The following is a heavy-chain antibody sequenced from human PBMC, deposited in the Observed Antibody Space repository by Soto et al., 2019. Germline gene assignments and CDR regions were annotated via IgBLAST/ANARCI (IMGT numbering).Heavy chain of an antibody. CDR3: ARGLRDCSSSSCYYWFDP. CDR1: GYTFVNYD. CDR2: INPNTGNT. Sequence: EASVKVSCKASGYTFVNYDINWVRQATGQGLEWLGWINPNTGNTGYGQKFQGRVTMTRNNSITTVYMELSSLRSEDTAVYYCARGLRDCSSSSCYYWFDPWGQGTLLTVSS. J-gene: IGHJ5*02. D-gene: IGHD2-2*01. V-gene: IGHV1-8*01.